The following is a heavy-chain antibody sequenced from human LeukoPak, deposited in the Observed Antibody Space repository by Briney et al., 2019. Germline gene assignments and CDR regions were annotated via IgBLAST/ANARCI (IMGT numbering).Heavy chain of an antibody. D-gene: IGHD1-7*01. J-gene: IGHJ6*03. V-gene: IGHV1-8*01. CDR3: ARVSSGITGTTRSYYYYMDV. CDR2: MNPNSGNT. CDR1: GYTFTSYD. Sequence: ASVKVSCKASGYTFTSYDINWVRQATGRGLEWMGWMNPNSGNTGYAQKFQGRVTMTRNTSISTAYMELSSLRSEDTAVYYCARVSSGITGTTRSYYYYMDVWGKGTTVTVSS.